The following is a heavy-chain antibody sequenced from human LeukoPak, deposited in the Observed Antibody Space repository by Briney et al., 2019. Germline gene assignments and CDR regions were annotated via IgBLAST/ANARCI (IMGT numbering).Heavy chain of an antibody. Sequence: GGSLRLSCAASGITVSNNYMTWVRQAPGKGLEWVSDIYNDGSTHYADSVKGRFTISRDNSKNTLHLQMNSLRVEDTAVYYCARGGDGYNFRFSAFDIWGQGTMVTVSS. D-gene: IGHD5-24*01. J-gene: IGHJ3*02. CDR2: IYNDGST. CDR3: ARGGDGYNFRFSAFDI. V-gene: IGHV3-53*01. CDR1: GITVSNNY.